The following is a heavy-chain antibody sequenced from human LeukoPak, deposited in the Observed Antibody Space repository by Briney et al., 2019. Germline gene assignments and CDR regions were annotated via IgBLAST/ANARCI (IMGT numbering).Heavy chain of an antibody. CDR2: INHSGST. CDR3: AVDYYDSSGYYRSYPY. V-gene: IGHV4-34*08. J-gene: IGHJ4*02. D-gene: IGHD3-22*01. Sequence: GSLRLSCAASGFTFSSYWMSWIRQPPGKGLEWIGEINHSGSTNYNPSLKSRVTISVDTSKNQFSLKLSSVTAADTAVYYCAVDYYDSSGYYRSYPYWGQGTLVTVSS. CDR1: GFTFSSYW.